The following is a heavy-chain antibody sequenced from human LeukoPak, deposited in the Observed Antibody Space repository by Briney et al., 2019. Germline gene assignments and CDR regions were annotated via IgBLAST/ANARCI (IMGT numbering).Heavy chain of an antibody. J-gene: IGHJ4*02. CDR1: GYTFTDYY. D-gene: IGHD2-2*01. CDR3: ARANFLYCSSSTCLFDY. CDR2: INPNDGDT. V-gene: IGHV1-2*06. Sequence: GASMKVSCKGSGYTFTDYYMHWVRLAPGQGFEWMGRINPNDGDTNYAQKFQGRVTMTRDTSISTAHMEVSRLRSDDTAVYYCARANFLYCSSSTCLFDYWGQGTLVAVSS.